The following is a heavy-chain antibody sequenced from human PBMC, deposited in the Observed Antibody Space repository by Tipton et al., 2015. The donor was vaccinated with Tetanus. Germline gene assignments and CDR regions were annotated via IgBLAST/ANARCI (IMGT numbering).Heavy chain of an antibody. CDR1: GASLRSGDYN. D-gene: IGHD3-3*01. Sequence: TLSLTCSVSGASLRSGDYNWSWIRQPPGKGLEWLAYISSSGSTNSDYSLKSRITISRDTSKNHFSLNLASVTAADTAVYFCARANFDFPKKGPFDSWGQGIPVIVSA. V-gene: IGHV4-61*03. J-gene: IGHJ4*02. CDR3: ARANFDFPKKGPFDS. CDR2: ISSSGST.